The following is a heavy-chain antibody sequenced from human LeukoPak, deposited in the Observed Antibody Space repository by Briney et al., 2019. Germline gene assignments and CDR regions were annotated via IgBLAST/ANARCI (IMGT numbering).Heavy chain of an antibody. Sequence: ASVKVSCKASGYTFTDHFVHWVRQAPGQGLQWMGWVNSYSGGTSYGPSFRGRVTMTREKSISTVYVELSGLTSDDTAVYFCARARKLADDAFDVWGQGSMVTVSS. J-gene: IGHJ3*01. CDR2: VNSYSGGT. CDR3: ARARKLADDAFDV. V-gene: IGHV1-2*02. CDR1: GYTFTDHF.